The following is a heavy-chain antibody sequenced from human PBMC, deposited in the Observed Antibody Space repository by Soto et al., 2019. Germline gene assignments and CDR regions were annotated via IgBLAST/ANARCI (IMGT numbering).Heavy chain of an antibody. CDR1: GFRFSTYN. CDR2: ISTTSFTI. D-gene: IGHD2-15*01. Sequence: GGSLRLSCAASGFRFSTYNMDWVRQAPGKGPEWIAHISTTSFTIYYADSVKGRFTISRDNDRNSLYLEMNSLRDEDTAVYYCARDRCYDGTCYSASDSWGQGTLVTVSS. V-gene: IGHV3-48*02. CDR3: ARDRCYDGTCYSASDS. J-gene: IGHJ5*01.